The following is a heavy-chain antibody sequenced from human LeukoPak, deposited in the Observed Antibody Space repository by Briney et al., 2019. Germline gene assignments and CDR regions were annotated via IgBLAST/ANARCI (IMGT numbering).Heavy chain of an antibody. D-gene: IGHD5-18*01. CDR3: ARGRYSYGYGEFDY. CDR2: ISAYNGNT. CDR1: GYTFTSYG. Sequence: ASVKVSCKASGYTFTSYGISWVRQAPGQGLEWMGWISAYNGNTNYAQKLQGRVTMTTDTSTSTAYMELSSLRSEDTAVYYCARGRYSYGYGEFDYWGQGTLVTVSS. V-gene: IGHV1-18*01. J-gene: IGHJ4*02.